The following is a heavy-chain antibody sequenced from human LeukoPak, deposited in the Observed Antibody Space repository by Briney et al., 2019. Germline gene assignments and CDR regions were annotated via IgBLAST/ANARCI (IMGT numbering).Heavy chain of an antibody. V-gene: IGHV4-59*01. CDR1: GXSISSFY. J-gene: IGHJ4*02. CDR3: AREGTTGWAF. Sequence: SETLSLTCTVSGXSISSFYWSWIRQPPGKGLEWIGYIYSSGSTKYNPSLKSRVTTSVDTSKNQFSLKLSSVTAADTAVYFCAREGTTGWAFWGQGTLVTVSS. CDR2: IYSSGST. D-gene: IGHD1-1*01.